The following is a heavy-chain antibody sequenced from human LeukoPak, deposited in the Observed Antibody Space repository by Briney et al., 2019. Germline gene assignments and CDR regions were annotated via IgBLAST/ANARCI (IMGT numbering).Heavy chain of an antibody. Sequence: ASVKVSCKASGYTFTSYGISWVRQAPGQGLEWMGWISAYNGNTNYAQKLQGRVTMTTDTSTSTAYMELRSLRSDDTAVYYCAREGMTTVTPYYYYGMDVWGQGTTVTVSS. CDR2: ISAYNGNT. CDR1: GYTFTSYG. D-gene: IGHD4-17*01. V-gene: IGHV1-18*01. J-gene: IGHJ6*02. CDR3: AREGMTTVTPYYYYGMDV.